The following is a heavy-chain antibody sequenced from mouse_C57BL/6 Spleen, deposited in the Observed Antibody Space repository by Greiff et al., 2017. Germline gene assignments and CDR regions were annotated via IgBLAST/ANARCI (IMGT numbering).Heavy chain of an antibody. CDR2: IHPSDSDT. CDR3: ASEIYYDYDEGFAY. J-gene: IGHJ3*01. V-gene: IGHV1-74*01. Sequence: QVQLKQPGAELVKPGASVKVSCKASGYTFTSYWMHWVKQRPGQGLEWIGRIHPSDSDTNYNQKFKGKATLTVDKSSSTAYMQLSSLTSEDSAVYYCASEIYYDYDEGFAYWGQGTLVTVSA. D-gene: IGHD2-4*01. CDR1: GYTFTSYW.